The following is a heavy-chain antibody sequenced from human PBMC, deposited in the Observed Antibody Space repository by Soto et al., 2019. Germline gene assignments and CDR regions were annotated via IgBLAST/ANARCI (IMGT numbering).Heavy chain of an antibody. CDR2: IYYSGST. J-gene: IGHJ4*02. CDR1: GGSISSYY. CDR3: ARVADYYDSSGYYYGGIGYFEY. V-gene: IGHV4-59*01. D-gene: IGHD3-22*01. Sequence: PSETLSLTCTVSGGSISSYYWSWIRQPPGKGLEWIGYIYYSGSTNYNPSLKSRVTISVDTSKNQFSLKLSSVTAADTAVYYCARVADYYDSSGYYYGGIGYFEYWGQGTLVTVSS.